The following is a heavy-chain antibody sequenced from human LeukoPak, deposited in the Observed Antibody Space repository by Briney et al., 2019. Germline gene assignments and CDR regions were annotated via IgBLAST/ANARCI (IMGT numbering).Heavy chain of an antibody. J-gene: IGHJ6*02. D-gene: IGHD5-24*01. V-gene: IGHV1-69*13. CDR1: GGTFSSYA. Sequence: GASVKVYCKASGGTFSSYAISWVRQAPRQGLEWMGGIIPIFGTANYAQKFQGRVTITADESTSTAYMELSSLRSEDTAVYYCARDLKSIVTYNQQTNYGMDVWGQGTTVTVSS. CDR3: ARDLKSIVTYNQQTNYGMDV. CDR2: IIPIFGTA.